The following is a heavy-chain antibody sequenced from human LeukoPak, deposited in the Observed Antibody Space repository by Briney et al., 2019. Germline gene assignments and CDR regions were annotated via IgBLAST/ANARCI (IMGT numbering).Heavy chain of an antibody. CDR2: ISAYNGNT. CDR3: ARDRTVVTPAYYFDY. Sequence: GASVKVSCKASGYTFTSYGISWVRQAPGQGLEWMGWISAYNGNTNYAQKFQGRVTITADESTSTAYMELSSLRSEDTAVYYCARDRTVVTPAYYFDYWGQGTLVTVSS. V-gene: IGHV1-18*01. CDR1: GYTFTSYG. D-gene: IGHD4-23*01. J-gene: IGHJ4*02.